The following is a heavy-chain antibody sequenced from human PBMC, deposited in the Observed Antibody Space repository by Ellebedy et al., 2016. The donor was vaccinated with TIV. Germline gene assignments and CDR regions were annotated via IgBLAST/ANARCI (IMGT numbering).Heavy chain of an antibody. D-gene: IGHD1-26*01. J-gene: IGHJ5*02. CDR1: GGSISSYY. V-gene: IGHV4-59*08. Sequence: MPSETLSLTCTVSGGSISSYYWSWIRQPPGKGLEWIGYIYYSGSTNYNPSLKSRVTISVDTSKNQFSLKLSSVTAADTAVYYCARLGRVRWFDPWGQGTLVTVSS. CDR2: IYYSGST. CDR3: ARLGRVRWFDP.